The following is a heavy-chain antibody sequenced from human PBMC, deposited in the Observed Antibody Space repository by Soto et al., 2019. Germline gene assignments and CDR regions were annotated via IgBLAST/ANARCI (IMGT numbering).Heavy chain of an antibody. V-gene: IGHV1-2*04. CDR2: INPNSGGT. J-gene: IGHJ3*02. CDR3: ARDGYYDSSGRNAFDI. CDR1: GYTFTGYY. D-gene: IGHD3-22*01. Sequence: QVQLVQSGAEVKKPGASVKVSCKASGYTFTGYYMHWVRQAPGQGLEWMGWINPNSGGTNYAQKFQGWVTMTRDTSISTAYMELSRLRSDDTAVYYCARDGYYDSSGRNAFDIWGQGTMVTVSS.